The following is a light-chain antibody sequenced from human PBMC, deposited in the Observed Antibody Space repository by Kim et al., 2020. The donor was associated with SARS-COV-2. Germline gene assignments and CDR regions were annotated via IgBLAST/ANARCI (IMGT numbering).Light chain of an antibody. Sequence: LSPGERATLSCRASQSVSSSYLAWYQQKPGQAPRLLIYGASSRATGIPDRFSGSGSGTDFTLTFSRLEPEDFAVYYCQQYGSSPETFGQGTKLEI. CDR1: QSVSSSY. CDR3: QQYGSSPET. CDR2: GAS. J-gene: IGKJ2*01. V-gene: IGKV3-20*01.